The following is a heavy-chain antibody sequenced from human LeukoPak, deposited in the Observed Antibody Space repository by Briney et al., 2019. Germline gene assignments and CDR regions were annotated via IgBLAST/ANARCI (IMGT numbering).Heavy chain of an antibody. CDR3: AKDWYTSGWFGPHTFDY. J-gene: IGHJ4*02. CDR2: ISSASTSI. CDR1: GFTFSSYH. V-gene: IGHV3-21*04. D-gene: IGHD6-19*01. Sequence: PGGSLRLSCAASGFTFSSYHMNWVRQAPGMGLQWVSFISSASTSIFYADAVKGRFTISRDNVKNSLYLQMDSLRAEDTALYYCAKDWYTSGWFGPHTFDYWGQGTLVTVSS.